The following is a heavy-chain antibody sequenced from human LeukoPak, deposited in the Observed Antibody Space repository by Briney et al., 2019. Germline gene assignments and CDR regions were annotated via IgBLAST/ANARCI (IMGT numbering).Heavy chain of an antibody. J-gene: IGHJ4*02. CDR1: GYTLTELS. V-gene: IGHV1-24*01. Sequence: PLASVKVSCKVSGYTLTELSMHWVRQAPGKGFEWMGRFDPEKGETIYAQKFQGRVTMTEDTSTDTAYMELSSLRSEDTAVYYCATVRKNLYSYGYAHFDYWGQGTLVTVSS. D-gene: IGHD5-18*01. CDR2: FDPEKGET. CDR3: ATVRKNLYSYGYAHFDY.